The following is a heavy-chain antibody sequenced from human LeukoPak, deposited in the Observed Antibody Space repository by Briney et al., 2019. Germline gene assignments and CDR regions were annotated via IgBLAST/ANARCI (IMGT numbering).Heavy chain of an antibody. J-gene: IGHJ6*03. D-gene: IGHD2-8*01. CDR1: GYTLTSYY. V-gene: IGHV1-2*02. CDR3: ASRCTNGVCYKAYYMDV. Sequence: ASVKVSCKASGYTLTSYYLHWVRQAPGQGLEWLGWINLNGGGTLSAQKFQGRVTMTRDASISTAYMELSGLRSDDTAVYYCASRCTNGVCYKAYYMDVWGKGTTVTVSS. CDR2: INLNGGGT.